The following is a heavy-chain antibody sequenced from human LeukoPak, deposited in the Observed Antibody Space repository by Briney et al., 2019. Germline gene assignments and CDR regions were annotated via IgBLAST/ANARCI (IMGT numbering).Heavy chain of an antibody. J-gene: IGHJ3*01. Sequence: GGSLRLSCEDSGXIFSNVWMSWVRQAPGKGLEWVGRIKTKTDGGTTDYAAPVKGRFTISRDYSKNTLYLQMNSLKTDDTAVYYCTTMALGVGAFDVWGQGILVTVSS. CDR1: GXIFSNVW. V-gene: IGHV3-15*01. CDR2: IKTKTDGGTT. CDR3: TTMALGVGAFDV. D-gene: IGHD3-16*01.